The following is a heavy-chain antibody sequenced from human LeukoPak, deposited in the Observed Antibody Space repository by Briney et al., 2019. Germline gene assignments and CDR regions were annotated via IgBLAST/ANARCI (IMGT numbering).Heavy chain of an antibody. Sequence: SETLSLTCTVCGGSISRYYWSWIRQPPGKGLEWIGYIYYSGSTNYNPSLKSRVTISVDTSKNQFSLKLSSVTAADTAVHYCARHGGVTTYLMDVWGQGTTVTVSS. CDR3: ARHGGVTTYLMDV. D-gene: IGHD4-17*01. J-gene: IGHJ6*02. CDR2: IYYSGST. V-gene: IGHV4-59*08. CDR1: GGSISRYY.